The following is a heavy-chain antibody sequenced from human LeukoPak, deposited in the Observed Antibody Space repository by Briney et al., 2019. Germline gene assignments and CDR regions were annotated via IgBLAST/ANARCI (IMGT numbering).Heavy chain of an antibody. J-gene: IGHJ5*02. Sequence: SGGSLRLSCAASGFTLSSYSMNWVRQAPGKGLEWVSYISSSSSTIYYADSVKGRFTISRDNAKNSLYLQMNSLRAEDTAVYYCARDTTVTVGGGFDPWGQGTLVTVSS. CDR3: ARDTTVTVGGGFDP. CDR1: GFTLSSYS. CDR2: ISSSSSTI. D-gene: IGHD4-17*01. V-gene: IGHV3-48*04.